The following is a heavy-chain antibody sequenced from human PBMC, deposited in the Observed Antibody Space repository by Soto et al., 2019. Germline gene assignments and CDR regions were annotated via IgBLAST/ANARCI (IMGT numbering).Heavy chain of an antibody. CDR1: GGSISSYY. J-gene: IGHJ5*02. CDR3: ARHRYCSGATCYHLDNWFDP. CDR2: IYYSGST. Sequence: PSETLSLTCTVSGGSISSYYWSWIRQPPGKGLDWIGCIYYSGSTNYNPSLTSRVTISVDTSKNHFSLRLSSVTAADTAVYYCARHRYCSGATCYHLDNWFDPWGQGTLVTVSS. D-gene: IGHD2-15*01. V-gene: IGHV4-59*08.